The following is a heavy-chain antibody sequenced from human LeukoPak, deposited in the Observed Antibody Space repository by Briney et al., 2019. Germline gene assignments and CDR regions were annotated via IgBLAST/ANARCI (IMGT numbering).Heavy chain of an antibody. Sequence: SETLSLTCTVSGGSISSYYWSWIRQPPGKGLEWIGYIYYSGSTNYNPSLKSRVTISVDTSKNQFSLKLSSVTAADTAVYYCARTNNWKDWFDPWGQGTLVTVSP. V-gene: IGHV4-59*01. D-gene: IGHD1-20*01. J-gene: IGHJ5*02. CDR3: ARTNNWKDWFDP. CDR2: IYYSGST. CDR1: GGSISSYY.